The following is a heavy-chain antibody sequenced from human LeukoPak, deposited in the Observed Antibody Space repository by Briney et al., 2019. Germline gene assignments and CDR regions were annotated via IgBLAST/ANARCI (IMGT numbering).Heavy chain of an antibody. V-gene: IGHV3-7*03. D-gene: IGHD6-13*01. CDR3: ARGPLIAAAGTW. J-gene: IGHJ4*02. CDR1: GFTFSSYW. CDR2: INQDGTEK. Sequence: GGSLRLSCAASGFTFSSYWMSWVRQAPGEGLEWVAKINQDGTEKAYVHSVRGRFTISRDNAKNSLFLQMHSLRAEDTAVYYCARGPLIAAAGTWWGQGTLVTVSS.